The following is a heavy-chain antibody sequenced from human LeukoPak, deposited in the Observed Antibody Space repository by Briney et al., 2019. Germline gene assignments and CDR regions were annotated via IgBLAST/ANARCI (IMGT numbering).Heavy chain of an antibody. CDR1: GGTFSSYI. J-gene: IGHJ4*02. CDR3: ARTGYHYNSYGYYFLDY. Sequence: ASVKVSCKASGGTFSSYIITWVRQAPGQGLGWMGGIIPILGTADYAQKFQGRVTITADESTSTAYMELSSLRSEDTAVYFCARTGYHYNSYGYYFLDYWGQGTLVTVSS. V-gene: IGHV1-69*16. CDR2: IIPILGTA. D-gene: IGHD3-22*01.